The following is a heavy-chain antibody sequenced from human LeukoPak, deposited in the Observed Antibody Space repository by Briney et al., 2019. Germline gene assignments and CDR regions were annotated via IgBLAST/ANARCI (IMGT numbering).Heavy chain of an antibody. CDR2: IWYDGSNK. CDR1: GGTTDDYG. D-gene: IGHD3-16*01. V-gene: IGHV3-33*06. Sequence: PGGSLRLSYAASGGTTDDYGMSWVRQAPGKGLEWVAVIWYDGSNKYYADSVKGRFTISRDNSKNTLYLQMNSLRAEDTAVYYCAKDWAPGQGYYYYYMDVWGKGTAVTVSS. J-gene: IGHJ6*03. CDR3: AKDWAPGQGYYYYYMDV.